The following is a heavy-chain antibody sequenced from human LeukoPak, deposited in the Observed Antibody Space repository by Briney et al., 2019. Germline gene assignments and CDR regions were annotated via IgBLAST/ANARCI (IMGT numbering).Heavy chain of an antibody. CDR2: IYYSGST. V-gene: IGHV4-59*08. Sequence: PSETLSLTCTVSGGSISSYYWSWIRQPPGKGLEWIGYIYYSGSTNYSPSLKSRVTISVDTSKNQFSLKLSSVTAADTAVYYCASPRGFSYGYFDHWGQGSLVTVSS. CDR3: ASPRGFSYGYFDH. D-gene: IGHD5-18*01. J-gene: IGHJ4*02. CDR1: GGSISSYY.